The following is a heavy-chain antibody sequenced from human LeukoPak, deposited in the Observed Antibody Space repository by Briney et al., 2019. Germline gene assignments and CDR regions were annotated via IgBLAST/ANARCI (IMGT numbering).Heavy chain of an antibody. CDR1: GFTFSSFA. D-gene: IGHD2-2*01. CDR2: ISGSGGST. J-gene: IGHJ3*01. CDR3: AKDRSCTGSSCNVGS. Sequence: AGSLRLSCAASGFTFSSFAMSWVRQAPGKGLEWVSAISGSGGSTYYADSVKGRFTNSRDNSKNTLFLQVNSLRAEDTAVYYCAKDRSCTGSSCNVGSWGQGTMVTVSS. V-gene: IGHV3-23*01.